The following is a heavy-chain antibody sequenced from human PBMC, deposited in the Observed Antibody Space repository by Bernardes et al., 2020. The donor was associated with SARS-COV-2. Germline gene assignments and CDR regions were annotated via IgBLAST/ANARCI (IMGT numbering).Heavy chain of an antibody. CDR1: GFTFSSYA. CDR2: ISGSGGST. V-gene: IGHV3-23*01. J-gene: IGHJ6*02. D-gene: IGHD4-17*01. CDR3: ARDFYAVYYYGMDV. Sequence: GSLRLSCAASGFTFSSYAMSWVRQAPGKGLEWVSAISGSGGSTYYADSVQGRFTISRDNAKNSLYLQMNSLRAEDTAVYHCARDFYAVYYYGMDVWGQGTTVTVSS.